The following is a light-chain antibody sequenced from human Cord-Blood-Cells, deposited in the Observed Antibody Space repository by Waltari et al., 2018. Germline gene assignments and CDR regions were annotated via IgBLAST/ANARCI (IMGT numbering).Light chain of an antibody. V-gene: IGKV1-33*01. CDR1: KDISNY. CDR3: QQYDNLPLT. CDR2: EAS. J-gene: IGKJ4*01. Sequence: DIQITQSRYSWSASVGDRVTSSCQARKDISNYLNWYQQKPGKDTKILIYEASNLETGVQSRFSGSGYATDFTFTISSLQPEDIATYYCQQYDNLPLTFGGGTKVEIK.